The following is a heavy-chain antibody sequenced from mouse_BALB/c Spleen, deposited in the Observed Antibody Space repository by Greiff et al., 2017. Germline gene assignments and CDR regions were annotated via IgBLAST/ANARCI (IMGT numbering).Heavy chain of an antibody. V-gene: IGHV2-2*02. CDR3: ARNYYGNYVAMDY. D-gene: IGHD2-1*01. J-gene: IGHJ4*01. CDR1: GFSLTSYG. Sequence: VQLVESGPGLVQPSQSLSITCTVSGFSLTSYGVHWVRQSPGKGLEWLGVIWSGGSTDYNAAFISRLSISKDNSKSQVFFKMNSLQANDTAIYYCARNYYGNYVAMDYWGQGTSVTVSS. CDR2: IWSGGST.